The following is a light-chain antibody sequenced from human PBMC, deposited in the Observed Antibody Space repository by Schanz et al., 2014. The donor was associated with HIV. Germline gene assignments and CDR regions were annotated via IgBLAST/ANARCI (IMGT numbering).Light chain of an antibody. CDR2: SAS. Sequence: DIQMTQSPSTLSASVGDRVTIACRASQNIGNSLAWFQLKPGRAPKLLIYSASSLHTGVPSTFSGSGSGTEFALTISSLQPDDFATYYCHQYNSYPGTFGQGTKLDIK. J-gene: IGKJ2*02. CDR1: QNIGNS. V-gene: IGKV1-5*03. CDR3: HQYNSYPGT.